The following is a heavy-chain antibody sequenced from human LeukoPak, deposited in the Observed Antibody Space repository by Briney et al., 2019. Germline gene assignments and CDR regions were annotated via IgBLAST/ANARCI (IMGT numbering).Heavy chain of an antibody. V-gene: IGHV4-59*01. J-gene: IGHJ6*03. CDR1: GGSISSYY. CDR2: IYYSGST. CDR3: ARGFSYYYYYMDV. D-gene: IGHD3-10*01. Sequence: SETLSLTCNVSGGSISSYYWTWIRQPPGKGLEWIGNIYYSGSTNYNPSLKSRVTISVDTSKKQFSLKLSSVTAADTAVYYCARGFSYYYYYMDVWGKGTTVTVSS.